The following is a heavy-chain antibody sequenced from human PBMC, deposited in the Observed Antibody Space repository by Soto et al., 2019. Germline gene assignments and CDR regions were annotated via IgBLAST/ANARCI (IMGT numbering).Heavy chain of an antibody. J-gene: IGHJ5*02. CDR1: GGSISSSSYF. CDR3: AIVPGP. Sequence: SETLSLTCTVSGGSISSSSYFWGWIRQPPGKGLEWIGYIYHSGSTYYNPSLKSRVTISVDRSKNQFSLKLSSVTAADTAVYYCAIVPGPWGQGSLGTVSS. V-gene: IGHV4-39*07. CDR2: IYHSGST.